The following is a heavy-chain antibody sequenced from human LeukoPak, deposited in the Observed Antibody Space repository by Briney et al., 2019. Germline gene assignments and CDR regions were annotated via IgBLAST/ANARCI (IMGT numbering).Heavy chain of an antibody. Sequence: GGSLRLSCAASGFTVSSNYMSWVRQAPGKWLEWVSVIYSGGSTYYADSVKGRFTISRDNSKNTLYLQMNSLRAEDTAVYYCARDEVEYCSSTSCSKDAFDIWGQGTIVAVSS. CDR1: GFTVSSNY. D-gene: IGHD2-2*01. V-gene: IGHV3-53*01. CDR2: IYSGGST. CDR3: ARDEVEYCSSTSCSKDAFDI. J-gene: IGHJ3*02.